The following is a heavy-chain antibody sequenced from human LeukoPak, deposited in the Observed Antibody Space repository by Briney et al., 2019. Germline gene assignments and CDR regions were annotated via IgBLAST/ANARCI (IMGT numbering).Heavy chain of an antibody. CDR2: IYYSGST. CDR3: ARERDGYNYGFDY. V-gene: IGHV4-39*07. CDR1: GGSISSSSYY. J-gene: IGHJ4*02. Sequence: KASETLSLTCTVSGGSISSSSYYWGWIRQPPGKGLEWIGSIYYSGSTYYNPSLKSRVTISVDTSKNQFSLKLSSVTAADTAVYYCARERDGYNYGFDYWGQGTLVTVSS. D-gene: IGHD5-24*01.